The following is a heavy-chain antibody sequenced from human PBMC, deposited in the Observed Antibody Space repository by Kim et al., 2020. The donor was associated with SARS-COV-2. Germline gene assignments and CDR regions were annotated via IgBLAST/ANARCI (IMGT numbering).Heavy chain of an antibody. J-gene: IGHJ4*02. Sequence: GGSLRLSCVASGFNFGTFDMSWVRQAQGKGQKWVSVMKAPDDNTYYAESVKGRFTVSRDSARNMLYLQMNSLRADDTAVYYCVKGAWLDYWGPGTLVTVSS. CDR3: VKGAWLDY. CDR1: GFNFGTFD. V-gene: IGHV3-23*01. CDR2: MKAPDDNT. D-gene: IGHD5-12*01.